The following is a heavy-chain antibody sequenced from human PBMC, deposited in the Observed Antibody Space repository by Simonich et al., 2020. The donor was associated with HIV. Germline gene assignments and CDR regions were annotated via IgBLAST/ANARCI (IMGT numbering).Heavy chain of an antibody. CDR1: GYTITRYD. CDR2: MNPNRCNT. D-gene: IGHD3-22*01. V-gene: IGHV1-8*03. Sequence: QAQLVQSGAEMKKPGASVKVYCKASGYTITRYDIKWVRQATGQRLECQGWMNPNRCNTGYAQKFQGRVPFTRNTAISTAYMELSNLTSEDTALYYCTKALKYYYDSSGSLSDAFDIWGQGTVVTVSS. J-gene: IGHJ3*02. CDR3: TKALKYYYDSSGSLSDAFDI.